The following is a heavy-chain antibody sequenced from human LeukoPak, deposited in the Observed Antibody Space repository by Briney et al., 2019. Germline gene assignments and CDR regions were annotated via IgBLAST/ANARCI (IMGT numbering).Heavy chain of an antibody. Sequence: GSLRLSCAASGLTFSSYAMSWVRQAPGKGLEWVSAISGSGGSTYYADSVKGRFTISRDNSKNTLYLQMNSLRAEDTAVYYCARVPYSYGYSYFDYWGQGTLVTVSS. CDR2: ISGSGGST. V-gene: IGHV3-23*01. CDR3: ARVPYSYGYSYFDY. D-gene: IGHD5-18*01. J-gene: IGHJ4*02. CDR1: GLTFSSYA.